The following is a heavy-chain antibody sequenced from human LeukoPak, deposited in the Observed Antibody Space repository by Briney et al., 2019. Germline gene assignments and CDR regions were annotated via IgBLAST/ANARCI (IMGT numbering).Heavy chain of an antibody. D-gene: IGHD6-6*01. V-gene: IGHV1-2*02. J-gene: IGHJ5*02. Sequence: ASVKVSCKASGYTFTGYYMHWVRQAPGQGLEWMGLINPNSGGTNYAQKFQGRVTMTRDTSISTAYMELSRLRSDDTAVYYCARYAGISSSLPPRFDPWGQGTLVTVSS. CDR1: GYTFTGYY. CDR3: ARYAGISSSLPPRFDP. CDR2: INPNSGGT.